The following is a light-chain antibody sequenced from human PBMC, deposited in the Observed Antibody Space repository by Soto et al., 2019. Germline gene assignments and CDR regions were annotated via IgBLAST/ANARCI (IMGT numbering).Light chain of an antibody. V-gene: IGKV2-28*01. J-gene: IGKJ4*01. Sequence: DIVMTQSPLSLPVTPGEPASISCRSSQSLLHSNGYNYLDWYLQKPGQSPQLLIYLGSNRASGVPDRFSGSGLGTDFTLKISRVEAEDVGVYYCMQALQGVTFGGGTKVDIK. CDR2: LGS. CDR3: MQALQGVT. CDR1: QSLLHSNGYNY.